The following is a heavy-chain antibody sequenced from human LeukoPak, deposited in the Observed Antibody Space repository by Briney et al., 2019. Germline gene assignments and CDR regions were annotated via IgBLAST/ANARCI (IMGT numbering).Heavy chain of an antibody. CDR1: DGSISSGGYY. V-gene: IGHV4-31*03. Sequence: SQTLSLTCTVSDGSISSGGYYWSWIRQHPGKGLEWIGYIYYSGSTYYNPSLKSRVTISVDTSKNQFSLKLSSVTAADTAVYYCARFAPDTAMDYWGQGTLVTVSS. D-gene: IGHD5-18*01. CDR2: IYYSGST. J-gene: IGHJ4*02. CDR3: ARFAPDTAMDY.